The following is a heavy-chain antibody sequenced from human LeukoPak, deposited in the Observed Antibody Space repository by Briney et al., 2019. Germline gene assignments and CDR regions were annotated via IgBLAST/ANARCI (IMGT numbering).Heavy chain of an antibody. CDR1: GYTFTRHG. D-gene: IGHD3-10*01. Sequence: ASVKVSRKASGYTFTRHGISWVRQAPGQGLEWMGWISAYNGNTNYAQKLQGRVTMTTDTSTSTAYMELRSLRSDDTAVYYCVHGSGSDPPGWGQGTLVTVSS. CDR2: ISAYNGNT. CDR3: VHGSGSDPPG. J-gene: IGHJ4*02. V-gene: IGHV1-18*01.